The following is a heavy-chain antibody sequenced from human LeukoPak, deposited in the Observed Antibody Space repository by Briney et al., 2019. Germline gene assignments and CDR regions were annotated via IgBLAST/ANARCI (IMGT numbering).Heavy chain of an antibody. D-gene: IGHD5-12*01. J-gene: IGHJ4*02. CDR1: GFTFSDRY. V-gene: IGHV3-11*04. Sequence: GGSLRLSCVAAGFTFSDRYMSWIRQAPGKGMEWVAYISPSADNIHYADSVKGRFTISRDNARNSLFLQMNGLKAEDTAVYYCVTESGWLFDYWGQGTLVTVSS. CDR3: VTESGWLFDY. CDR2: ISPSADNI.